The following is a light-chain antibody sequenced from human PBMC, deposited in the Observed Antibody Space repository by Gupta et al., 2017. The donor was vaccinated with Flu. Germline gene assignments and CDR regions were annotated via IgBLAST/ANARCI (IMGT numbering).Light chain of an antibody. Sequence: NFMLTQPHSVSESPGKTVTISCTRSSGSIASNYVQWYQQRPGSSPTTIIYEDDRRPSGVPGRFSGSIDSSSNIASLTISGLQSDDEADYYCQSSDTTSRVVFGGGTKLTV. V-gene: IGLV6-57*01. CDR3: QSSDTTSRVV. CDR2: EDD. CDR1: SGSIASNY. J-gene: IGLJ2*01.